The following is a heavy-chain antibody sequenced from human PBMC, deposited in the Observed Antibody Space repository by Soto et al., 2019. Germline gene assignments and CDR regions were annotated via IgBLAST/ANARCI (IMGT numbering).Heavy chain of an antibody. CDR2: ISWNSGSI. CDR3: AKDQAAAAYYYGMDV. J-gene: IGHJ6*02. CDR1: GFTFDDYA. V-gene: IGHV3-9*01. Sequence: SLKISCAASGFTFDDYAMHWVRQAPGKGLEWVSGISWNSGSIGYADSVKGRFTISRDNAKNSLYLQMNSLRAEDTALYYCAKDQAAAAYYYGMDVWGQGTTVTVSS. D-gene: IGHD6-13*01.